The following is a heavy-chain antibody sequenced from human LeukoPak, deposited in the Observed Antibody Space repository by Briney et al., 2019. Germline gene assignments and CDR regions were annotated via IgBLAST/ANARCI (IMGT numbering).Heavy chain of an antibody. CDR1: GFTFSSYT. D-gene: IGHD3-9*01. CDR3: AGGTGFIIKD. CDR2: IKQDGSEK. J-gene: IGHJ4*02. V-gene: IGHV3-7*03. Sequence: TGGSLRLSCAASGFTFSSYTMHWIRQAPGKGLEWVANIKQDGSEKNYVDSVKGRFTISRDNAKNSLYLQMNNLRVEDTAMYYCAGGTGFIIKDWGQGTLVTVSS.